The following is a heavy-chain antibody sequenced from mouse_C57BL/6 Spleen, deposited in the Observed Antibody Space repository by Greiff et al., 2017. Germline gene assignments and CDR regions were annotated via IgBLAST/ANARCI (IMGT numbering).Heavy chain of an antibody. Sequence: EVMLVESGGGLVKPGGSLKLSCAASGFTFSSYAMSWVRQTPEKRLEWVATISDGGSYTYYPDNVKGRFTISRDNAKNNLYLQMSQLKSEDTAMYYCARAPYGYLDYWGQGTTLTVSS. CDR3: ARAPYGYLDY. J-gene: IGHJ2*01. D-gene: IGHD1-1*02. CDR1: GFTFSSYA. V-gene: IGHV5-4*03. CDR2: ISDGGSYT.